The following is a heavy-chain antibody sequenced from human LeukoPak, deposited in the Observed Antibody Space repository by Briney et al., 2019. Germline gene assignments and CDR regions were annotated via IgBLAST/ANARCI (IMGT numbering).Heavy chain of an antibody. CDR1: GYTFTSYG. D-gene: IGHD3-16*01. J-gene: IGHJ3*02. CDR2: ISAYNGNT. V-gene: IGHV1-18*01. CDR3: ARDTAPEINDAFGI. Sequence: ASVKVSCKASGYTFTSYGISWVRQAPGQGLEWMGWISAYNGNTNYAQKLQGRVTMTTDTSTSTAYMELRSLRSDDTAVYYCARDTAPEINDAFGIWGQGTMVTVSS.